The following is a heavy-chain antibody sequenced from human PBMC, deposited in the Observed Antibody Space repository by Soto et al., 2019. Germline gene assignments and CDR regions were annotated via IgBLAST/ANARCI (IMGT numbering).Heavy chain of an antibody. J-gene: IGHJ6*02. D-gene: IGHD3-3*01. V-gene: IGHV4-59*01. CDR2: IYYSGST. CDR3: AREDDFWSGYSGGMDV. CDR1: GGSISSYY. Sequence: SETLSLTCTVSGGSISSYYWSWIRQPPGKGLEWIGYIYYSGSTNYNPSLKSRVTISVDTSKNQFSLKLRSVTAADTAVYYCAREDDFWSGYSGGMDVWGQGTTVTVSS.